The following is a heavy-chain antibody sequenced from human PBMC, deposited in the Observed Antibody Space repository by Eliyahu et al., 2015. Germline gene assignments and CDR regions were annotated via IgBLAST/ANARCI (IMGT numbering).Heavy chain of an antibody. J-gene: IGHJ4*02. D-gene: IGHD5-24*01. CDR3: ARHRVEMATIGDYFDY. V-gene: IGHV5-51*01. CDR1: GYTFSSYW. CDR2: IYPGDSDT. Sequence: EVQLVQSGAEVKQSGESLKISCQASGYTFSSYWIAWVRQMPGKGLEWMGSIYPGDSDTRYRPSFEGQVTISVDKSISTAYLQWRGLKASDTAMYFCARHRVEMATIGDYFDYWGQGTLVTVSS.